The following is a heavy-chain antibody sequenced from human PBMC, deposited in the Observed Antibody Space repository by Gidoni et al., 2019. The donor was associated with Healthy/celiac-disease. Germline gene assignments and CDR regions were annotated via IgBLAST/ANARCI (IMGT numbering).Heavy chain of an antibody. J-gene: IGHJ3*02. V-gene: IGHV1-46*01. CDR3: ARECCLDIVVVPAAQKDAFDI. Sequence: QVQLVQSGAEVKKPGASVKVSCKASGYTFTSYYMHWVRQAPGQGLEWMGIINPSGGSTSYAQKFQGRVTMTRDTSTSTVYMELSSLRSEDTAVYYCARECCLDIVVVPAAQKDAFDIWGQGTMVTVSS. CDR2: INPSGGST. CDR1: GYTFTSYY. D-gene: IGHD2-2*01.